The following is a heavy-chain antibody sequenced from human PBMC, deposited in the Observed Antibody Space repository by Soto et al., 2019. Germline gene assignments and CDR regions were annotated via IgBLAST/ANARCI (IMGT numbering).Heavy chain of an antibody. D-gene: IGHD2-2*03. CDR1: GFTFSSYG. CDR2: IWYDGSNK. V-gene: IGHV3-33*01. CDR3: ARDVGIVVVPAAMREDAFDI. Sequence: GGSLRLSCAASGFTFSSYGMHWVRQAPGKGLEWVAVIWYDGSNKYYADSVKGRFTISRDNYKNTLYLQMNSLRAEDTAVYYCARDVGIVVVPAAMREDAFDIWGQGTMVTVSS. J-gene: IGHJ3*02.